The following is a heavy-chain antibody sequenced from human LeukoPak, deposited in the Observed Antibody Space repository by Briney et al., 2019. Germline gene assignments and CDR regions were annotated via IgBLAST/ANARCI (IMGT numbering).Heavy chain of an antibody. CDR2: IDPSDSYT. CDR1: GYSFTSYW. J-gene: IGHJ4*02. Sequence: GESLKISCKGSGYSFTSYWISWVRQMPGKGLEWMGRIDPSDSYTNYSPSFQGHVTISADKSISTAYLQWSSLKASDTAMYYCARRAKSYCSGGSCYLDYRGQGTLVTVSS. CDR3: ARRAKSYCSGGSCYLDY. D-gene: IGHD2-15*01. V-gene: IGHV5-10-1*01.